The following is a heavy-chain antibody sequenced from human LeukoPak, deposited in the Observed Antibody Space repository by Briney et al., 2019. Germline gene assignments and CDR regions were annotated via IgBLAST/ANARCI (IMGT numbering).Heavy chain of an antibody. J-gene: IGHJ4*02. CDR2: IYYSGGT. CDR3: ARDRDSSGWLSN. Sequence: SETLSRTGTGSGGSSSSYYWVWIRQPPGKGLEGVGYIYYSGGTNDKPSLKSRVTISVDTSRSQFSLKLSPVTAADAAVFYCARDRDSSGWLSNWGQGPLVTVSS. D-gene: IGHD6-19*01. CDR1: GGSSSSYY. V-gene: IGHV4-59*01.